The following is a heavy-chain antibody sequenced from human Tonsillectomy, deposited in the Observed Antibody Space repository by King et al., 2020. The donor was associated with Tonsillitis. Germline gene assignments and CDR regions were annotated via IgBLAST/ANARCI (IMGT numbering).Heavy chain of an antibody. CDR1: GFTFSSYA. Sequence: VQLVESGGVLVQTGGSLRLSCAASGFTFSSYAMSWVRQAPGKGLEWVSAISGSGGTPYYADSVKGRFTISRDNSKNTLYLQMNSLRAEDTAVYYCAKDLAVVTAIPGNYFDYWGQGTLVTVSS. V-gene: IGHV3-23*04. D-gene: IGHD2-21*02. CDR2: ISGSGGTP. J-gene: IGHJ4*02. CDR3: AKDLAVVTAIPGNYFDY.